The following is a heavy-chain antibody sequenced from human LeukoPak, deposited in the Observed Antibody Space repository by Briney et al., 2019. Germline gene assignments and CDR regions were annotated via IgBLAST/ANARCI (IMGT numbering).Heavy chain of an antibody. V-gene: IGHV3-23*01. J-gene: IGHJ3*02. CDR3: AKDKGVAAAGRDAFDI. D-gene: IGHD6-13*01. CDR1: GFTFSSYA. Sequence: GGSLRLSCAASGFTFSSYAMSWFRQAPGKGLEWVSAISGSGGSTYYADSVKGRFTISRDNSKNTLYLQMNSLRAEDTAVYYCAKDKGVAAAGRDAFDIWGQGTMVTVSS. CDR2: ISGSGGST.